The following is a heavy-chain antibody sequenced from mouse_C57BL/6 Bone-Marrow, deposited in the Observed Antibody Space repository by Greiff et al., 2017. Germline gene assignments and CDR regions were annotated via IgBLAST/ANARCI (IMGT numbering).Heavy chain of an antibody. V-gene: IGHV1-15*01. CDR3: TGDGLDY. J-gene: IGHJ2*01. CDR1: GYTFTDYE. CDR2: IDPETGGT. Sequence: VQLQQSGAELVRPGASVTLSCKASGYTFTDYEMHWVKQTPVHGLEWIGAIDPETGGTAYNQKFKGKDILTADKSSSTAYMELRSLTSEDSAVYYCTGDGLDYWGQGTTLTVSS. D-gene: IGHD1-1*01.